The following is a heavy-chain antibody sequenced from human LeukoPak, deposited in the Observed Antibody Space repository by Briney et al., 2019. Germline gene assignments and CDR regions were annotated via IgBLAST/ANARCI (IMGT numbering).Heavy chain of an antibody. V-gene: IGHV4-59*01. D-gene: IGHD5-18*01. CDR2: IYYSGST. CDR1: GGSISSYY. CDR3: ARMDTAMDYYYYYGMDV. Sequence: PSETLSLTCTVSGGSISSYYWSWIRQPPGKGLEWIGYIYYSGSTNYNPSLKSRVTISVDTSKNQFSLKLSSVTAADTAVYYCARMDTAMDYYYYYGMDVWGQGNTVTVSS. J-gene: IGHJ6*02.